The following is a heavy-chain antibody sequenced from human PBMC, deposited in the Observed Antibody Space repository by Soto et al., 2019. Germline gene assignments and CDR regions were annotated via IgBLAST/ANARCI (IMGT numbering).Heavy chain of an antibody. Sequence: PSQTLSLTCAMSGDSVSTNSAAWNWIRQSPSRGLEWLGRTYYRSKWYNDYAVSVKSRITINPDTSKNQFSLQLNSVTPEDTAVYYCANIAHPCGVVIIDGMAVWAQGTSVTVSS. D-gene: IGHD3-3*01. CDR1: GDSVSTNSAA. CDR2: TYYRSKWYN. CDR3: ANIAHPCGVVIIDGMAV. J-gene: IGHJ6*02. V-gene: IGHV6-1*01.